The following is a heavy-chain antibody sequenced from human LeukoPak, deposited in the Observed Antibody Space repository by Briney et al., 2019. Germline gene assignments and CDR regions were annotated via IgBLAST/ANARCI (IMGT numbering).Heavy chain of an antibody. CDR2: IYYDGST. CDR3: AREDGDYEVDY. J-gene: IGHJ4*02. CDR1: GGSISSSSYY. V-gene: IGHV4-39*07. D-gene: IGHD4-17*01. Sequence: SETLSLTCTVSGGSISSSSYYWGWIRQPPGKGLEWIGSIYYDGSTYYNPSLKSRVTISVDTSKNQFSLKLSSVTAADTAVYYCAREDGDYEVDYWGQGTLVTVSS.